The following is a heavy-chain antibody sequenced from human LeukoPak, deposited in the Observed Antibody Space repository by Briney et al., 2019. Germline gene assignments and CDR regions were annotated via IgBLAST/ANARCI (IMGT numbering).Heavy chain of an antibody. D-gene: IGHD1-1*01. CDR2: IYYSGST. V-gene: IGHV4-39*07. CDR3: ARYIWGNWYFDL. CDR1: GGSISSRGYY. Sequence: SETLSLTCTVSGGSISSRGYYWSWIRQPPGKGLEWIGSIYYSGSTYYNPSLKSRVTISVDTSKNQFSLKLSSVTAADTAVYYCARYIWGNWYFDLWGRGTLVTVSS. J-gene: IGHJ2*01.